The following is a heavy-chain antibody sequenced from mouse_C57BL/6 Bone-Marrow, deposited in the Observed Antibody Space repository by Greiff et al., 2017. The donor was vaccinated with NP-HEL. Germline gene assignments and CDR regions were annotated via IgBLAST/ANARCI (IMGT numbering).Heavy chain of an antibody. J-gene: IGHJ1*03. CDR3: ARDRTTVWYFDV. Sequence: EVKLQESGPGMVKPSQSLSLTCTVTGYSITSGYDWHWIRHFPGNKLEWMGYISYSGSTNYNPSLKSRISITHDTSKNHFFLKLNSVTTEDTATYYCARDRTTVWYFDVWGTGTTVTVSS. CDR2: ISYSGST. D-gene: IGHD1-1*01. V-gene: IGHV3-1*01. CDR1: GYSITSGYD.